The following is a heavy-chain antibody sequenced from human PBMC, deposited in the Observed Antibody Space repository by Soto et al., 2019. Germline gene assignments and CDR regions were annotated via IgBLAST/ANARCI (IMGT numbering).Heavy chain of an antibody. J-gene: IGHJ6*02. CDR2: ISYDGSNK. Sequence: QVQLVESGGGVVQPGRSLRLSCAASGFTFSSYAMHWVRQAPGKGLEWVAVISYDGSNKYYADSVKGRFTISRDNSKNTLYLQMNSLRAEDTAVYYCARENGSGSYSNVYYYYYGMDVWGQGTTVTVS. D-gene: IGHD3-10*01. CDR1: GFTFSSYA. CDR3: ARENGSGSYSNVYYYYYGMDV. V-gene: IGHV3-30-3*01.